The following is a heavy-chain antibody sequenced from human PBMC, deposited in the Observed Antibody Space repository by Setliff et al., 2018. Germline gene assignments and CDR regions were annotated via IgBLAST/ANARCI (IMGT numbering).Heavy chain of an antibody. CDR3: ARRGYYDSSGVDGFDI. D-gene: IGHD3-22*01. V-gene: IGHV4-61*09. CDR2: IYSSGSS. J-gene: IGHJ3*02. CDR1: GGSISSGSYY. Sequence: SETLSLTCTVSGGSISSGSYYWTWIRQPAGKGLEWIGQIYSSGSSNYNPSLKSRLTISVDTSRNQFSLRLTSVTAADTAVYYCARRGYYDSSGVDGFDIWGQGTVVTVSS.